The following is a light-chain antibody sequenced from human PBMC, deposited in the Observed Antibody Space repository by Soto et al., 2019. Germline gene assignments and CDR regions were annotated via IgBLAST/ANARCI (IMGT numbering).Light chain of an antibody. CDR2: VNSDGSH. V-gene: IGLV4-69*01. CDR1: SGHSSYA. Sequence: QSVLTQSPSASASLGASVKLTCILSSGHSSYAIAWHQQQPEKGPRYLMKVNSDGSHYKGDGIPDRFSGSSSGTERYLTISSLQSEDEADYYCQTWATGSQVVFGGGTKLTVL. J-gene: IGLJ2*01. CDR3: QTWATGSQVV.